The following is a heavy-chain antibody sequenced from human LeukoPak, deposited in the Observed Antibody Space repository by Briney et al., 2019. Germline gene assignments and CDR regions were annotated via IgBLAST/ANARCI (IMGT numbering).Heavy chain of an antibody. CDR1: GGSISSSNYY. CDR2: IYYSGST. V-gene: IGHV4-39*07. D-gene: IGHD3-22*01. J-gene: IGHJ4*02. Sequence: SETLSLTCTVSGGSISSSNYYWGWIRQPPGKGLEWIGSIYYSGSTYYNPSLKTRVTISVDTSKNQFSLKLSSVTAADTAVYYCAREDYDSTTFWDYWGQGTLVTVSS. CDR3: AREDYDSTTFWDY.